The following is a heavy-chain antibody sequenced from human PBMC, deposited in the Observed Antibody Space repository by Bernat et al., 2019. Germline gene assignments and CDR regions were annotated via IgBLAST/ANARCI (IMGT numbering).Heavy chain of an antibody. V-gene: IGHV1-18*01. CDR2: ISAYNGNT. D-gene: IGHD3-10*01. Sequence: QVQLVQSGAEVKKPGASVKVSCKASGYTFTSYGISWVRQAPGQGLEWMGWISAYNGNTNYAQKLQGRVTMTTDTSTSTAYMGLRSLRSDDTAVYYCARDRTYYYGSGSYYSLGWFDPWGQGTLVTVSS. J-gene: IGHJ5*02. CDR3: ARDRTYYYGSGSYYSLGWFDP. CDR1: GYTFTSYG.